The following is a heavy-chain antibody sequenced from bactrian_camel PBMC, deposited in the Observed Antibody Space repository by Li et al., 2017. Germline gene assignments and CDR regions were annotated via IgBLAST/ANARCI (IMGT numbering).Heavy chain of an antibody. Sequence: HVQLVESGGGLVQPGGSLTLSCAASGFSISDTWMHWVRQAPGKGLEWVSTIYTADGRTKSADSVKGRFTISQDSAKNMVYLQMNNLKPEDTGTYYCAADFPTDSSRGGLCSDPPIHYDIDYWGKGTQVTVS. CDR3: AADFPTDSSRGGLCSDPPIHYDIDY. D-gene: IGHD4*01. CDR1: GFSISDTW. CDR2: IYTADGRT. V-gene: IGHV3S1*01. J-gene: IGHJ4*01.